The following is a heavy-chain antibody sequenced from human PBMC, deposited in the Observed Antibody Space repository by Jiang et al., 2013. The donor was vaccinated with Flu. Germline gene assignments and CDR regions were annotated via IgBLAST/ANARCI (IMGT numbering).Heavy chain of an antibody. CDR3: AREARAYYYGSGSYYNEGNFDY. V-gene: IGHV3-30*04. Sequence: QLVESGGGLVKPGGSLRLSCAASGFTFSSYAMHWVRQAPGKGLEWVAVISYDGSNKYYADSVKGRFTISRDNSKNTLYLQMNSLRAEDTAVYYCAREARAYYYGSGSYYNEGNFDYWGQGTLVTVSS. CDR1: GFTFSSYA. J-gene: IGHJ4*02. D-gene: IGHD3-10*01. CDR2: ISYDGSNK.